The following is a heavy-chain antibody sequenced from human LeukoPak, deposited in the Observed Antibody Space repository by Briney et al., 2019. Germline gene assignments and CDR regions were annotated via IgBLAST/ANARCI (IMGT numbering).Heavy chain of an antibody. Sequence: GSLRLSCAASEFTFSSYNLNWVRQAPGKGLEWVSFISSSGSYIYYADSVKGRFTISRDNAKNSLYLQMNSLRAEDTAVYYCARDYTTMAIIDYWGQGTLVTVSS. CDR2: ISSSGSYI. V-gene: IGHV3-21*01. CDR1: EFTFSSYN. J-gene: IGHJ4*02. D-gene: IGHD5-18*01. CDR3: ARDYTTMAIIDY.